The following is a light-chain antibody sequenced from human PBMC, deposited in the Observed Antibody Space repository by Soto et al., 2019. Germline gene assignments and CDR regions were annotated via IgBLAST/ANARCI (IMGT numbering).Light chain of an antibody. CDR2: GAS. CDR1: QSVSSN. V-gene: IGKV3-15*01. Sequence: EIAMTQSPATLSVPPGERATLSCRASQSVSSNLAWYQQKPGQAPRLLIYGASTRATGIPARFSGSGSGTEFTLTISSLQSEDFAVYYCQQYNNWPPIFGPGTKVDIK. J-gene: IGKJ3*01. CDR3: QQYNNWPPI.